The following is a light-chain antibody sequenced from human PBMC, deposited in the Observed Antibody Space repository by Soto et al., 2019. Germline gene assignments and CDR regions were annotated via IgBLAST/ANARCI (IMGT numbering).Light chain of an antibody. Sequence: TQGTQSTSTLSASVGDRVTITCRASQDIAIYLAWYQQKPGEAPKLLIYAASTLYGGVPSRFSGSGSGTDFALTITILQAEDFATYFSQQLRRYPSTFGGGTKVDIK. CDR1: QDIAIY. J-gene: IGKJ4*01. V-gene: IGKV1-9*01. CDR3: QQLRRYPST. CDR2: AAS.